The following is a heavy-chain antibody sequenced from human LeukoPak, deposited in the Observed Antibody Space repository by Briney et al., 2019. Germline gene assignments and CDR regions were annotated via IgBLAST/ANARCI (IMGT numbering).Heavy chain of an antibody. V-gene: IGHV1-18*01. CDR3: ARGTTQLAPGDY. CDR1: GGTFSSYA. D-gene: IGHD6-13*01. J-gene: IGHJ4*02. CDR2: ISAYNGNT. Sequence: ASVKVSCTASGGTFSSYAISWVRQAPGQGLEWMGWISAYNGNTNYAQKLQGRVTMTTDTSTSTAYMELRSLRSDDTAVYYCARGTTQLAPGDYWGQGTLVTVSS.